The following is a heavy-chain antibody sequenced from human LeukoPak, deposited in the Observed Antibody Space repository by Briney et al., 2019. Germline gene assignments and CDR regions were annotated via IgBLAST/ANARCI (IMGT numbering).Heavy chain of an antibody. CDR3: ARGSYSSSWYGLLGENWFDP. CDR1: GFSFNNYA. CDR2: IWYDGSNK. J-gene: IGHJ5*02. V-gene: IGHV3-33*08. D-gene: IGHD6-13*01. Sequence: PGGSLRLSCVASGFSFNNYAMNWVRQAPGKGLEWVAVIWYDGSNKYYADSVKGRFTISRDNSKNTLYLQMNSLRAEDTAVYYCARGSYSSSWYGLLGENWFDPWGQGTLVTVSS.